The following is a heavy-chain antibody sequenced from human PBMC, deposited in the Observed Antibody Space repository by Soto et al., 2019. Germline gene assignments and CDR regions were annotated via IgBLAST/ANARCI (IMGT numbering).Heavy chain of an antibody. CDR3: ARDLGAFNYGSAYFDY. V-gene: IGHV3-33*01. D-gene: IGHD3-10*01. Sequence: GGSLRLSCAPSGFTFSTYGMHWVRQAPGKGLEWVAVIWYDGSNQYYADSVKGRFTISRDNSKNVLYLQMNSLRAEDTAVYYCARDLGAFNYGSAYFDYCGQGTPVTVSS. J-gene: IGHJ4*02. CDR2: IWYDGSNQ. CDR1: GFTFSTYG.